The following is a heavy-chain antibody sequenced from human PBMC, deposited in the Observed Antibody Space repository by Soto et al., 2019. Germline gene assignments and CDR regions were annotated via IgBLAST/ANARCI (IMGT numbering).Heavy chain of an antibody. CDR3: AKSVYNWNDGFFDY. J-gene: IGHJ4*02. V-gene: IGHV3-30*18. CDR2: ISYDGINK. CDR1: GFTFSSYG. D-gene: IGHD1-1*01. Sequence: QVQLVESGGGVVQPGRSLRLSCAASGFTFSSYGMHWVRQAPGKGLEWVAVISYDGINKYYADSVKGRFTISRDNSKNTFYMQMNSLRAEDTAVYYCAKSVYNWNDGFFDYWGQGTLVTVSS.